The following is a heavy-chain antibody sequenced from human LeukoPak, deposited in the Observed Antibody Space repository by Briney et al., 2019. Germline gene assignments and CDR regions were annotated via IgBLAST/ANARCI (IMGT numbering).Heavy chain of an antibody. CDR3: ARDQYSSSWYGMDV. CDR1: GGSISSGGYY. CDR2: IYYSGST. D-gene: IGHD6-13*01. V-gene: IGHV4-31*03. Sequence: SQTLSLTCTVSGGSISSGGYYWSWIRQHPGKGLEWIGYIYYSGSTYYNPSLKSRVTISADTSKNQFSLKLSSVTAADTAVYYCARDQYSSSWYGMDVWGQGTTVTVSS. J-gene: IGHJ6*02.